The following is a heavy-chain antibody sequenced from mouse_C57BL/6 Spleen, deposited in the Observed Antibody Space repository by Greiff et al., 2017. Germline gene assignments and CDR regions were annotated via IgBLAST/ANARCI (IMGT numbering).Heavy chain of an antibody. V-gene: IGHV1-81*01. CDR1: GYTFTSYG. J-gene: IGHJ4*01. D-gene: IGHD1-1*01. Sequence: QVQLKQSGAELARPGASVKLSCKASGYTFTSYGISWVKQRTGQGLEWIGEIYPRSGNTYYNEKFKGKATLTADKSSSTAYMELRSLTSEDSAVYFCARGDYGSSLYAMDYWGQGTSVTVSS. CDR3: ARGDYGSSLYAMDY. CDR2: IYPRSGNT.